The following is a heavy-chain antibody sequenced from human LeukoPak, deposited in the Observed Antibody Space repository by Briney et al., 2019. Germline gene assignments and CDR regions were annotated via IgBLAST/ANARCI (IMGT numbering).Heavy chain of an antibody. CDR1: GYSFPNYW. V-gene: IGHV5-51*01. Sequence: GESLKISCKGSGYSFPNYWIAWVRQMPGRGLERMGIIYPGDSDTRYSASFQGQITISAENSINTVYLQWSSLKASDSAMYYCARRAGIAAPTDYWGQGTLLTVSS. D-gene: IGHD6-13*01. CDR3: ARRAGIAAPTDY. CDR2: IYPGDSDT. J-gene: IGHJ4*02.